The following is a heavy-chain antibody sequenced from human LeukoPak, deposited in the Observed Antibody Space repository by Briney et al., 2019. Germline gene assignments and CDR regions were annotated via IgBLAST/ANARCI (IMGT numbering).Heavy chain of an antibody. CDR3: ARQEYCSGGSCYTWFDP. CDR2: IYPADSDI. D-gene: IGHD2-15*01. Sequence: GESLKISCKGSGYSINNYWIGWVRQMPGKGLKWMGIIYPADSDIRYSPSFQGQVTISADKSISTAYLQWSSLKASDTAMYYCARQEYCSGGSCYTWFDPWGQGTLVTVSS. CDR1: GYSINNYW. J-gene: IGHJ5*02. V-gene: IGHV5-51*01.